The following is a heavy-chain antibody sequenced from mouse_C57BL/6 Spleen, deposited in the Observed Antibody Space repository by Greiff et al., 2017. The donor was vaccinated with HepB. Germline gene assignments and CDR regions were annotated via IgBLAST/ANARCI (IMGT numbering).Heavy chain of an antibody. CDR1: GYTFTDYN. J-gene: IGHJ3*01. V-gene: IGHV1-18*01. D-gene: IGHD1-1*01. Sequence: EVQLQESGPELVKPGASVKIPCKASGYTFTDYNMDWVKQSHGKSLEWIGDINPNNGGTIYNQKFKGKATLTVDKSSSTAYMELRSLTSEDTAVYYCAIYYYGSSGAYWGQGTLVTVSA. CDR3: AIYYYGSSGAY. CDR2: INPNNGGT.